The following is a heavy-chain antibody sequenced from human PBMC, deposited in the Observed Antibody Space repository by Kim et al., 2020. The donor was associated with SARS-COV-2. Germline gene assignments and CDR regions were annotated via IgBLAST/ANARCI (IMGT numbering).Heavy chain of an antibody. Sequence: ASVKVSCKASGYTFTGYYMHWVRQAPGQGLEWMGWINPNSGGTNYAQKFQGRVTMTRDTSISTAYMELSRLRSDDTAVYYCARDFYYYDSSGYYYGWNYYYGMDVWGQGTTVTVSS. CDR3: ARDFYYYDSSGYYYGWNYYYGMDV. V-gene: IGHV1-2*02. CDR2: INPNSGGT. D-gene: IGHD3-22*01. J-gene: IGHJ6*02. CDR1: GYTFTGYY.